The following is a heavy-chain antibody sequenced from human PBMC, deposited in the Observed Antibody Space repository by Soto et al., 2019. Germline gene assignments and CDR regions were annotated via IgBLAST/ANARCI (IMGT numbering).Heavy chain of an antibody. CDR2: IYYSGST. CDR3: GRGEKRFGESDY. D-gene: IGHD3-10*01. J-gene: IGHJ4*02. CDR1: GGSISSGGYY. V-gene: IGHV4-31*03. Sequence: SETLSLTCTVSGGSISSGGYYWSWIRQHPGKGLEWIGYIYYSGSTYYNPSLKSRVTISVDTSKNQFSLKLSSVTAADTAVYYCGRGEKRFGESDYWGQGTLVTVSS.